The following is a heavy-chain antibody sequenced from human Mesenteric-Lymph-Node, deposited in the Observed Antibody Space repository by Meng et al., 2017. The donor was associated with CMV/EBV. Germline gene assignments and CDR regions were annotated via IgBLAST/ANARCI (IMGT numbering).Heavy chain of an antibody. Sequence: SETLSLTCVVFGGSFSDYFWTWIRQPPGKGLEWIGEINHSGSTNYSPSLKSRVTISVDTSKNQFSLKLTSVTAADTAVYYCARRGGSGPVYSYYFGMDVRGQGTTVTVSS. CDR3: ARRGGSGPVYSYYFGMDV. CDR2: INHSGST. CDR1: GGSFSDYF. D-gene: IGHD3-16*01. V-gene: IGHV4-34*01. J-gene: IGHJ6*02.